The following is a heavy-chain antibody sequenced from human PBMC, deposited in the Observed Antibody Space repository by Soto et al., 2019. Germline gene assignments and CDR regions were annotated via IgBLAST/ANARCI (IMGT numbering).Heavy chain of an antibody. CDR3: ARVGTPLDY. V-gene: IGHV3-48*03. J-gene: IGHJ4*02. CDR2: ISTSAMTSSGSIT. Sequence: LRLSCAASGFTFSSFEMNWVRQAPGQGLEWISYISTSAMTSSGSITHYADSVKGQFTISRDDAKNSLYLQMISLRAEDTAVYYCARVGTPLDYWGQGTLVTVSS. CDR1: GFTFSSFE. D-gene: IGHD1-1*01.